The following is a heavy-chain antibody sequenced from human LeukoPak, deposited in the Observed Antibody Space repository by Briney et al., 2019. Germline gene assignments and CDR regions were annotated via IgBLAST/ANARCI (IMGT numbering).Heavy chain of an antibody. CDR2: IYYSGST. J-gene: IGHJ4*02. Sequence: PSETLSLTCAVSGYSISSGYYWAWIRQPPGKGLEWIGYIYYSGSTNYNPSLKSRVPISVDTSKNQFSLKLSSVTAADTAVYYCARVGFALQIDYWGQGTLVTVSS. V-gene: IGHV4-61*01. CDR3: ARVGFALQIDY. CDR1: GYSISSGYY. D-gene: IGHD1-26*01.